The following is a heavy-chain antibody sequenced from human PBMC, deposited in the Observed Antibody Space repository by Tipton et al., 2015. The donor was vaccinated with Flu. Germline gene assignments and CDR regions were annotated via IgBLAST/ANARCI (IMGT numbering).Heavy chain of an antibody. CDR1: GGSFSGYY. J-gene: IGHJ3*02. Sequence: TLSLTCAVNGGSFSGYYWSWIRQPPGKGLEWIGEINHGGSTHYKTSLKSRVTMSVDTSKNQFSLKLSSVTAADTAVYYCARAVGYDSSGYSKNAFDIWGQGTMVTVSS. V-gene: IGHV4-34*01. CDR2: INHGGST. D-gene: IGHD3-22*01. CDR3: ARAVGYDSSGYSKNAFDI.